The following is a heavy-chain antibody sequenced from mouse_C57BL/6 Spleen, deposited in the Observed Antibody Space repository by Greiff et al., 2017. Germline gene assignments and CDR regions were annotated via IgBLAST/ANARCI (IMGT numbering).Heavy chain of an antibody. CDR2: IDPETGGT. V-gene: IGHV1-15*01. Sequence: QVQLQQSGAELVRPGASVTLSCKASGYTFTDYEMHWVKQTPVHGLEWIGAIDPETGGTAYNQKFKGKAILTADKSSSTAYMELRSLTSEDSAVYYGTRGGDGDWDFDVWGTGTTVTVSS. J-gene: IGHJ1*03. D-gene: IGHD1-1*02. CDR3: TRGGDGDWDFDV. CDR1: GYTFTDYE.